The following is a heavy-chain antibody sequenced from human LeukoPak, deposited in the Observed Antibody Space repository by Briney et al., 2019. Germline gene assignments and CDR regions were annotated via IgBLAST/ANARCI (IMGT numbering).Heavy chain of an antibody. Sequence: PGGSLRLSCAASGFTFSSYSMNWVRQAPGKGLEWVSSISSSSSYIYYADSVKGRFTISRDNAKNSLYLQMNSLRAEDTAVYYCARSCGGDCYHYGMDVWAKGPRSPSP. J-gene: IGHJ6*02. V-gene: IGHV3-21*01. D-gene: IGHD2-21*01. CDR1: GFTFSSYS. CDR2: ISSSSSYI. CDR3: ARSCGGDCYHYGMDV.